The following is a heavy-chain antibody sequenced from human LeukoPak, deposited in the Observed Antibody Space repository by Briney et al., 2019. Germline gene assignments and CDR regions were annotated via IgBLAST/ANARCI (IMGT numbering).Heavy chain of an antibody. D-gene: IGHD1-26*01. CDR2: INPADSDT. V-gene: IGHV5-51*01. J-gene: IGHJ4*02. Sequence: PGESLKISCKGSGYSFASYWIAWVRQMPGKGLEWMGIINPADSDTRYSLSFQGQVTMSADKSISTAYLQWSSLKASDTAMYYCARQGGSYVSLGYWGQGTLVTVSS. CDR1: GYSFASYW. CDR3: ARQGGSYVSLGY.